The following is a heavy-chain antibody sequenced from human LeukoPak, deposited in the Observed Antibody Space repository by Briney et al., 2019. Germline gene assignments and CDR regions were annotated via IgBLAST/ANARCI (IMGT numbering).Heavy chain of an antibody. CDR1: GFTFSSYA. Sequence: PGGSLRLSCAASGFTFSSYAMSWVRQAPGKGLEWVSAISGSGGSTYYADSVKGRFTISRDNSKNTLYLQMNSLRAEDTAVYYCAKDLTYNGSGSWLFYWGQGTLVTVSS. J-gene: IGHJ4*02. CDR3: AKDLTYNGSGSWLFY. V-gene: IGHV3-23*01. CDR2: ISGSGGST. D-gene: IGHD3-10*01.